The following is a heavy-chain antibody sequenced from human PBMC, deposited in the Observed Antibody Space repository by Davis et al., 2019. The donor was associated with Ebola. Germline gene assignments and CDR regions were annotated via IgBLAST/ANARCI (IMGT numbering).Heavy chain of an antibody. Sequence: LSLTCAVSGFTFSNYWMHWVRQVPGTGPVWVSRINTDGSAATYADSVRGRFTISRDNAKNTLYLQMNSLRADDTAVYYCARASTWEILDYWGQGTLVTVSS. D-gene: IGHD1-26*01. CDR2: INTDGSAA. CDR3: ARASTWEILDY. J-gene: IGHJ4*02. V-gene: IGHV3-74*01. CDR1: GFTFSNYW.